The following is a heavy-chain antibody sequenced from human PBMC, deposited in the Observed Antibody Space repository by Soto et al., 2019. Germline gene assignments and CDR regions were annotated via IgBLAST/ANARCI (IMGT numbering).Heavy chain of an antibody. J-gene: IGHJ4*02. CDR3: AREGSSSGPDYEY. CDR1: GFTFSDSY. Sequence: EVQLVESGGGLVQPGGSLRLSCAASGFTFSDSYINWVRQAPGKGLEWVGLTRNKASSYTRDYAASVKGRFAISRDDSKNSLYLQMNSLKAADTAVYYCAREGSSSGPDYEYWGQGTLVTVSS. CDR2: TRNKASSYTR. D-gene: IGHD3-22*01. V-gene: IGHV3-72*01.